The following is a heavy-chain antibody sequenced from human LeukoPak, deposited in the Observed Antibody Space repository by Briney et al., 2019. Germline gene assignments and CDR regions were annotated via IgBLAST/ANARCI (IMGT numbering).Heavy chain of an antibody. CDR3: ARDIVVAPAAYNWFDP. J-gene: IGHJ5*02. CDR1: GGSFSGYY. D-gene: IGHD2-2*01. Sequence: SETLSLTCAVYGGSFSGYYWSWIRQPPGKGLEWIGEINHSGSTNYNPSLKSRVTISVDTSKNQFSLKLSSVTAADTAVYYCARDIVVAPAAYNWFDPWGQGTLVTVSS. V-gene: IGHV4-34*01. CDR2: INHSGST.